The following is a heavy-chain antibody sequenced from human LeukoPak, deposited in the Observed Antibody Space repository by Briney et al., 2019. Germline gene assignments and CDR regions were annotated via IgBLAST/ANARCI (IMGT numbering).Heavy chain of an antibody. CDR2: INPDFGVT. V-gene: IGHV1-2*02. J-gene: IGHJ5*01. CDR3: ARDIWSGYVGGSYRVTWFDP. CDR1: GYTFTCYY. D-gene: IGHD3-16*02. Sequence: VASVKVSCKASGYTFTCYYVHWVRQAPGQGLEWMGWINPDFGVTNYAQNFQGRVTLTRDTSINTAYMELNNLSFDDTAVYYCARDIWSGYVGGSYRVTWFDPWGQGTLITVSS.